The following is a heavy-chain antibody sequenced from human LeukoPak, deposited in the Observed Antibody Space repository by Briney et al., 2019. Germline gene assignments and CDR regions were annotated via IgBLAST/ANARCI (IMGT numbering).Heavy chain of an antibody. CDR2: ISGSGVGT. Sequence: GGSLRLSCAASGFTFSSYAMSWVRQAPGKGLEWVSGISGSGVGTYYADSVKDRFTISRDKSKNTLYLQVNSLRVEDTAVYYCAKDYYDSSGYPSSPTVDYWGQGTLVTVSS. CDR1: GFTFSSYA. CDR3: AKDYYDSSGYPSSPTVDY. J-gene: IGHJ4*02. D-gene: IGHD3-22*01. V-gene: IGHV3-23*01.